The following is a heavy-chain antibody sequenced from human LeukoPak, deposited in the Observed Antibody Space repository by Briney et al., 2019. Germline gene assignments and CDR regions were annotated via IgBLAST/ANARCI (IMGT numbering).Heavy chain of an antibody. D-gene: IGHD5-12*01. CDR3: AAALSIVATQSDY. V-gene: IGHV3-23*01. CDR1: GFTFSIYA. CDR2: ITGGGITT. Sequence: GGSLRLSCAASGFTFSIYAMTWVRQAPEKGLEWVSGITGGGITTYYADSVKGRFTISRDNSKNTLYLQMNSLRAEDTAVYYCAAALSIVATQSDYWGQGTLVTVSS. J-gene: IGHJ4*02.